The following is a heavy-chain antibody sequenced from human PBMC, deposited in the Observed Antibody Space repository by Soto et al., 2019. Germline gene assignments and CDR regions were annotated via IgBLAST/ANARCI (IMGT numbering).Heavy chain of an antibody. Sequence: LSLTCAVYGGSFSGYYWSWIRQPPGKGLEWIGEINHSGSTNYNPSLKSRVTISVDTSKNQFSLKLSSVTAADTAVYYCARGRYSSSFIERYYYYYGMDVWGQGTTVTVSS. V-gene: IGHV4-34*01. D-gene: IGHD6-6*01. CDR1: GGSFSGYY. CDR2: INHSGST. J-gene: IGHJ6*02. CDR3: ARGRYSSSFIERYYYYYGMDV.